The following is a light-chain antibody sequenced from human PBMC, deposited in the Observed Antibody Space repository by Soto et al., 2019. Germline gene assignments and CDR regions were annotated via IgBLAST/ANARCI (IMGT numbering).Light chain of an antibody. CDR3: QQFGSSPGFT. J-gene: IGKJ3*01. Sequence: EIVLTQSPGTLSLSPGERATLSCRASQSINSRYLAWYQQKPGQAPRLFIYVASSRATGIPDRFSGSGSGTDFTLTISRLEPEDFAVYYCQQFGSSPGFTFGPGTIVDIK. CDR2: VAS. V-gene: IGKV3-20*01. CDR1: QSINSRY.